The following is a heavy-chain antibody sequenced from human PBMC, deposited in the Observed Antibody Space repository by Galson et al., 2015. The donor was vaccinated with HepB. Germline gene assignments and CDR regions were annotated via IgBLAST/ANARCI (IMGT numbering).Heavy chain of an antibody. Sequence: ETLSLTCAVYGGSFSGYYWSWIRRPPGKGLEWIGEINHSGSTNYNPSLKSRVTISVDTSKNQFSLKLSSVTAADTAVYYCARDLYSSSWYPGGMDVWGQGTTVTVSS. J-gene: IGHJ6*02. CDR2: INHSGST. CDR1: GGSFSGYY. V-gene: IGHV4-34*01. D-gene: IGHD6-13*01. CDR3: ARDLYSSSWYPGGMDV.